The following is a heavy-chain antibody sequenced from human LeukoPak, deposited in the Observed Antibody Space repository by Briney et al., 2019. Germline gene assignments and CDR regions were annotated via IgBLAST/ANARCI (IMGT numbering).Heavy chain of an antibody. CDR2: IHPSGNT. J-gene: IGHJ4*02. V-gene: IGHV4-34*01. CDR3: ARGSPTGAWSNYY. CDR1: GGSFSGYH. D-gene: IGHD6-19*01. Sequence: SETLSLTCAVYGGSFSGYHWSWIRQPPGKGLEWIGEIHPSGNTNCNPSLKSRVSISADTSKNQFSLKLSSVTAADTAVYYCARGSPTGAWSNYYRGQGTLATVSS.